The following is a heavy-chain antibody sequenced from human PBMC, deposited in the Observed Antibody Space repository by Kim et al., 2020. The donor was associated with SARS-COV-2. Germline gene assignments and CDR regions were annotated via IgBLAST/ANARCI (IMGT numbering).Heavy chain of an antibody. D-gene: IGHD3-16*02. CDR2: ISSSSSTI. Sequence: GGSLRLSCAASGFTFSSYSMNWVRQAPGKGLEWVSYISSSSSTIYYADSVKGRFTISRDNAKNSLYLQMNSLRDEDTAVYYCARSLYDYVWGSYRDGAFDIWGQGTMVTVSS. J-gene: IGHJ3*02. V-gene: IGHV3-48*02. CDR1: GFTFSSYS. CDR3: ARSLYDYVWGSYRDGAFDI.